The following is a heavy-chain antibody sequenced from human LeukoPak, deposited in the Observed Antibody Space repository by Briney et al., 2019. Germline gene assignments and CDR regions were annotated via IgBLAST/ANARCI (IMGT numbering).Heavy chain of an antibody. V-gene: IGHV4-34*01. CDR1: GGLDTYYF. CDR3: ASLHSGTQPPY. Sequence: SETLSLTCAVYGGLDTYYFMVVRQPPGKGLEWVGEITYKGSANYNPSLKSRAALSINAPQRQFSLKLTSLTAADTAVYYCASLHSGTQPPYWGQGTLVTVSS. CDR2: ITYKGSA. J-gene: IGHJ4*02. D-gene: IGHD1-26*01.